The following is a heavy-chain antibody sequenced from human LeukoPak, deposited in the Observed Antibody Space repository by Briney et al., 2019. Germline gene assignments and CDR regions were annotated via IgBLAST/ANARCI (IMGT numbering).Heavy chain of an antibody. CDR2: IYYSGST. V-gene: IGHV4-31*02. CDR3: AREGRITQNWFDP. CDR1: GFTFSSYS. D-gene: IGHD3-10*01. Sequence: LRLSCAASGFTFSSYSMNWVRQAPGKGLEWIGYIYYSGSTYYNPSLKSRVTISVDTSKNQFSLKLSSVTAADTAVYYCAREGRITQNWFDPWGQGTLVTVSS. J-gene: IGHJ5*02.